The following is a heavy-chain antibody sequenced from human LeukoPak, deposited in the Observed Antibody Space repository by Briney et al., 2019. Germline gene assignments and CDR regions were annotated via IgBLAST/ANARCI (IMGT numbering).Heavy chain of an antibody. J-gene: IGHJ4*02. V-gene: IGHV4-4*09. CDR3: ARLIPGTTGLRKNYFDY. CDR1: RDSISSSN. Sequence: PWGTLSLTCTFSRDSISSSNWKWLRQTRGKGQEWIGYISASGNTNYNPSLKSRIIISVDMSKNQFSLKLSSVTAADTAVYYCARLIPGTTGLRKNYFDYWGQGTLVTVSS. D-gene: IGHD1-20*01. CDR2: ISASGNT.